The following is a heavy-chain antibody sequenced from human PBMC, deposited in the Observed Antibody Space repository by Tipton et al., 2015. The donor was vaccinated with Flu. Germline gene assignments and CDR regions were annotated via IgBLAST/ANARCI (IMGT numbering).Heavy chain of an antibody. CDR1: GYTFTSYD. Sequence: QLVQSGAEVKKPGASVKVSCKASGYTFTSYDINWVRQATGQGLEWMGWMNPNSGNTGYAQKFQGRVTMTRNTSISTAYMELSSLRSEDPAVYCCARIGTSPYYYYGMDVWGQGTTVTVSS. J-gene: IGHJ6*02. V-gene: IGHV1-8*01. CDR3: ARIGTSPYYYYGMDV. D-gene: IGHD3-10*01. CDR2: MNPNSGNT.